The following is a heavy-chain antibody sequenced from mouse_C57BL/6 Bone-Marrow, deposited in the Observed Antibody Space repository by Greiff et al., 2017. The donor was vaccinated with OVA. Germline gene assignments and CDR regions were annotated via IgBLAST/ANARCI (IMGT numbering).Heavy chain of an antibody. J-gene: IGHJ2*01. D-gene: IGHD1-1*01. Sequence: VQLKESGAELVRPGASVKLSCTASGFNIKDDYMHWVKQRPEQGLEWIGWIDPENGDTEYASKFQGKATITADTSSNTAYLQLSSLTSEDTAVYYCTTGYYGSSSHYFDYWGQGTTLTVSS. CDR3: TTGYYGSSSHYFDY. CDR1: GFNIKDDY. CDR2: IDPENGDT. V-gene: IGHV14-4*01.